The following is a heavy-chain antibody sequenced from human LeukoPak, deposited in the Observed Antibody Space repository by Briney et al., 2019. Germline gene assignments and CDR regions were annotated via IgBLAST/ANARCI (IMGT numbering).Heavy chain of an antibody. CDR2: IKQDGSEK. CDR3: ARGPHYDYVWGSYPID. V-gene: IGHV3-7*01. Sequence: GGSLRLSCAASGFTFSSYAMSWVRQAPGKGLEWVANIKQDGSEKYYVDSVKGRFTISRDNAKNSLYLQMNSLRAEDTAVYYCARGPHYDYVWGSYPIDWGQGTMVTVSS. CDR1: GFTFSSYA. D-gene: IGHD3-16*02. J-gene: IGHJ3*01.